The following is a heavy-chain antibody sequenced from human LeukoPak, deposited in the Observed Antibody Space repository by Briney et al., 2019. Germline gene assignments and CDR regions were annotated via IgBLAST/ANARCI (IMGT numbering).Heavy chain of an antibody. Sequence: SETLSLTCTVSGYSISSGYYWGWIRQPPGKGLEWIGLINTSGSTNYNPSLKSRVTISIDTSKNQFSLKLSSVTAADTAVYYCARVRATPGTFYFDFWGQGILVTVSS. CDR3: ARVRATPGTFYFDF. V-gene: IGHV4-38-2*02. CDR1: GYSISSGYY. D-gene: IGHD6-13*01. CDR2: INTSGST. J-gene: IGHJ4*02.